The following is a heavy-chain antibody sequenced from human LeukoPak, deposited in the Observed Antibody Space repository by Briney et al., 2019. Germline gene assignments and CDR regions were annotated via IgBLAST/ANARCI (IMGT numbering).Heavy chain of an antibody. Sequence: SETLSLTCAVYGGSFSGYYWSWIRQPPGKGLEWIGEINHSGSTNYNPSLKSRVTISVDTSKNQFSLKLSSVTAADTAVYYCARGVHWNYGYFDYRGQGTLVTVSS. CDR3: ARGVHWNYGYFDY. J-gene: IGHJ4*02. D-gene: IGHD1-7*01. CDR2: INHSGST. V-gene: IGHV4-34*01. CDR1: GGSFSGYY.